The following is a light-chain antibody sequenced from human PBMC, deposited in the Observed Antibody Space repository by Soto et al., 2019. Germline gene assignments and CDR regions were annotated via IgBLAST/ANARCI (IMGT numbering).Light chain of an antibody. J-gene: IGKJ1*01. CDR2: GAS. Sequence: DIVVTQSPATLSASPGERVTLSCRASQFVSSRLAWYQRRPGQAPRLLIYGASSRATGIPDRFSGSGSGTDFTLTISRLEPEDFAVYYCQQYGSSPPTFGQGTKVDI. CDR1: QFVSSR. V-gene: IGKV3-20*01. CDR3: QQYGSSPPT.